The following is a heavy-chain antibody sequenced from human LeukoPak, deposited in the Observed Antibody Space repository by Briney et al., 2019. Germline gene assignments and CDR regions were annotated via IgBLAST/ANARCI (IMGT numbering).Heavy chain of an antibody. CDR2: INPSGGST. J-gene: IGHJ1*01. CDR3: ASYYSSTWYPGAEYFQH. Sequence: ASVKVSCKASGYTFTSYYMHWVRQAPGQGLEWMGMINPSGGSTSNAQKFQGGVTMTRDTSTSTVYMELSSLRSEDTAVYYCASYYSSTWYPGAEYFQHWGQGTLVTVSS. CDR1: GYTFTSYY. V-gene: IGHV1-46*01. D-gene: IGHD6-13*01.